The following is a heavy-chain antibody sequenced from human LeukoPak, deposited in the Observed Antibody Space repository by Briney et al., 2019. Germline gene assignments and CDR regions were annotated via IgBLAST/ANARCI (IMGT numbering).Heavy chain of an antibody. V-gene: IGHV3-48*04. J-gene: IGHJ6*02. D-gene: IGHD5-12*01. CDR2: ISSSGSTI. Sequence: GGSLRLSCAANGFTLRGHSMNWVRQAPGKGLEWVSYISSSGSTIYYADSVKGRFTISRDNAKNSLYLQMNSLRAEDTAVYYCARDRRTGYDLWGYYYYGMDVWGQGTTVTVSS. CDR3: ARDRRTGYDLWGYYYYGMDV. CDR1: GFTLRGHS.